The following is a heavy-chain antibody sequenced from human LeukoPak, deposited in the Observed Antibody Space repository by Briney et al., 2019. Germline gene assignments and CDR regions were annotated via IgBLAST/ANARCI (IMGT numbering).Heavy chain of an antibody. D-gene: IGHD3-10*01. Sequence: ASVKVSCKASGYTFTSYDINWVRQATGQGLEWMGWMNPNSGNTGYAQKFQGRVTMTRNTSISTAYMELSSLGSEDTAVYYCARVRSMVRGVIISYWGQGTLVTVSS. CDR1: GYTFTSYD. CDR2: MNPNSGNT. J-gene: IGHJ4*02. V-gene: IGHV1-8*01. CDR3: ARVRSMVRGVIISY.